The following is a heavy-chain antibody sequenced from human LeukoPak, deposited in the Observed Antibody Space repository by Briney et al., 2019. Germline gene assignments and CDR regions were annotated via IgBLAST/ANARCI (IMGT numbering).Heavy chain of an antibody. D-gene: IGHD2-15*01. J-gene: IGHJ5*02. V-gene: IGHV1-69*13. CDR1: GGTFSSYA. CDR2: IIPIFGTA. CDR3: AARYCSGGSCPILNWFDP. Sequence: ASVKVSCKASGGTFSSYAISWVRQAPGQGLEWMGGIIPIFGTANYAQKFQGRVTITADESTSTAYMELSSLRSEDTAVYYCAARYCSGGSCPILNWFDPWGQGTLVTVSS.